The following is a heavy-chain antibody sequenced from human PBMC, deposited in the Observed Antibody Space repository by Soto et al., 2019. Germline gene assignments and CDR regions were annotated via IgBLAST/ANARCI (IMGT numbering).Heavy chain of an antibody. D-gene: IGHD4-4*01. Sequence: PVGSLSLSCSASGFPFKAYYMTWMRQTPGKGLEWISTITGSGGSTYYADSVKGRFTISRDNAKNTLYLQMNSLRAEDTAVYYCAKNDDYSNYLFDYWGQGTLVTVSS. CDR2: ITGSGGST. V-gene: IGHV3-23*01. J-gene: IGHJ4*02. CDR1: GFPFKAYY. CDR3: AKNDDYSNYLFDY.